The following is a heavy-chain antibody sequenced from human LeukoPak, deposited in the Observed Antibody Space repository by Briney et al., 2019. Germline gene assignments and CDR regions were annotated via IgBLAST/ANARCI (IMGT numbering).Heavy chain of an antibody. Sequence: TGGSLRLSCEASGFTFSRYWMHWVRQAPGKGLVWVSRINSDGTGTSYADSVKGRFTISRDNAKNTLYLQMNSLRAEDTPVYYCARDIQLWLLTSYYFYGMDVWGQGTTVTVSS. V-gene: IGHV3-74*01. J-gene: IGHJ6*02. CDR1: GFTFSRYW. CDR2: INSDGTGT. D-gene: IGHD5-18*01. CDR3: ARDIQLWLLTSYYFYGMDV.